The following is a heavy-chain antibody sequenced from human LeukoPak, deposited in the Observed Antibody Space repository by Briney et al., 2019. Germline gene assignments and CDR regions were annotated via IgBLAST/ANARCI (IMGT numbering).Heavy chain of an antibody. Sequence: PRGSLRLSCAASGFTFSSYSMNWVREALGEGLEWVSSISSGSSYIYYADSVKGRFTISRDNAKNSLYLQMNSLRAEDTAVYYCARLREIPVFGVVTKSTSYFDYWGQGTLVTVSS. CDR1: GFTFSSYS. D-gene: IGHD3-3*01. CDR2: ISSGSSYI. J-gene: IGHJ4*02. V-gene: IGHV3-21*01. CDR3: ARLREIPVFGVVTKSTSYFDY.